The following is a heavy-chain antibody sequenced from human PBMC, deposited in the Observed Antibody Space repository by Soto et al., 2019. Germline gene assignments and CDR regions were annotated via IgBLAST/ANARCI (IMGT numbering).Heavy chain of an antibody. D-gene: IGHD5-18*01. CDR1: GFTFSHYG. CDR2: ISHDGSNK. V-gene: IGHV3-30*18. J-gene: IGHJ6*02. Sequence: QVQLVESGGGVVQPGRSLRLSCAASGFTFSHYGIHWVRQAPGKGLEWVAVISHDGSNKYYVDSVKGRFTISRDNSKNTLHLQMNSLRAEDTAVYYCVKDRGYNYSPPLRYYYGMDFWGQGTTVTVS. CDR3: VKDRGYNYSPPLRYYYGMDF.